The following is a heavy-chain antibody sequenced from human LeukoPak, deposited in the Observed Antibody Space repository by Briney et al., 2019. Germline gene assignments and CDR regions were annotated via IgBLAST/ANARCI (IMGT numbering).Heavy chain of an antibody. D-gene: IGHD3-9*01. J-gene: IGHJ4*02. CDR3: ASFNPYYDILTGYIDY. Sequence: ASVKVSCKASGYTFTGYYMHWVRQAPGQGLEGMGWINPNSGGTNYAQKFQGRVTMTRDTSISTAYMELSRLRSDDTAVYYCASFNPYYDILTGYIDYWGQGTLVTVSS. CDR2: INPNSGGT. CDR1: GYTFTGYY. V-gene: IGHV1-2*02.